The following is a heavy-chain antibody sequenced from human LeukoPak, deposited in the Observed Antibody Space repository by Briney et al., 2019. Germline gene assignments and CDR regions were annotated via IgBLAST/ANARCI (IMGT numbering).Heavy chain of an antibody. D-gene: IGHD3-9*01. Sequence: SVKVSCKASGGTFSSYAISWVRQAPGQGLEWMGGIIPIFGTANYAQKFQGRVTMTRDTSTSTVYMELSSLRSEDTAVYYCARGDILTGYYLDWGQGTLVTVSS. CDR1: GGTFSSYA. CDR2: IIPIFGTA. J-gene: IGHJ4*02. V-gene: IGHV1-69*05. CDR3: ARGDILTGYYLD.